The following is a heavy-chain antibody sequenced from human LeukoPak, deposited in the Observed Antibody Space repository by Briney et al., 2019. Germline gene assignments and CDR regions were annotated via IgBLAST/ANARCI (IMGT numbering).Heavy chain of an antibody. CDR2: MYSGGYT. CDR1: GLTVSANY. CDR3: AKDTSRCRGDCPGYFDS. J-gene: IGHJ4*02. Sequence: HPGGSLRLSCVASGLTVSANYMTWVRQAPGEGLDWVSVMYSGGYTYYADSVKGRFTISRDNSKNTVYLQMNSLRPEDTAVYYCAKDTSRCRGDCPGYFDSWGQGTLVTVSS. V-gene: IGHV3-53*01. D-gene: IGHD2-21*02.